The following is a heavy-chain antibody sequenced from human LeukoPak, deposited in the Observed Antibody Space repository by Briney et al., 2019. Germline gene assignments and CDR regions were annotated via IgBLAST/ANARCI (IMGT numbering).Heavy chain of an antibody. Sequence: ASVKVSCKASGYTFTSYDINWVRQATGQGLEWMGWMNPNSGNTGYAQKFQGRVTMTRNTSISTAYMELSSLRSEGTAVYYCARKSIAARGAFDIWGQGTMVTVSS. D-gene: IGHD6-6*01. CDR3: ARKSIAARGAFDI. V-gene: IGHV1-8*01. CDR1: GYTFTSYD. J-gene: IGHJ3*02. CDR2: MNPNSGNT.